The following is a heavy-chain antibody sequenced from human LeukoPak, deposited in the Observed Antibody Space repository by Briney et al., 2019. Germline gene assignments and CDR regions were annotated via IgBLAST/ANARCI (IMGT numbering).Heavy chain of an antibody. V-gene: IGHV4-4*02. D-gene: IGHD2-21*02. Sequence: SETLSLTCNVSGASIISTNWWNWVRQPPGKGLEWIGEIYQSGYTKYNPSLKSRVTISVDKSKNQFSLRLNSVAAADTAVYYCARWTTCGGDCHILDYWGQGILVTVSS. CDR3: ARWTTCGGDCHILDY. J-gene: IGHJ4*02. CDR1: GASIISTNW. CDR2: IYQSGYT.